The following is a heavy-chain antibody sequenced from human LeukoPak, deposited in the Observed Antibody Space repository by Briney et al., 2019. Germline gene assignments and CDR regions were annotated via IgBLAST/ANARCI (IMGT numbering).Heavy chain of an antibody. CDR3: AREGLWGAARDAFDI. J-gene: IGHJ3*02. CDR2: ISISGSTT. D-gene: IGHD6-6*01. Sequence: GGSLRLSCAASGFTFSSYWMSWVRQAPGKGLEGVSYISISGSTTYYADSVKGRFTISRDNAKNSLYLQMNSLRVEDTAVYYCAREGLWGAARDAFDIWGQGTMVTVSS. CDR1: GFTFSSYW. V-gene: IGHV3-48*04.